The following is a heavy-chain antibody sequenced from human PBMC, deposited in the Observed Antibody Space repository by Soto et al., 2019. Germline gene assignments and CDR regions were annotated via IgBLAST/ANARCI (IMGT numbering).Heavy chain of an antibody. CDR1: GFTFSSYG. CDR2: IWYDGSNK. V-gene: IGHV3-33*01. CDR3: ASSPTPIVVVPAGDDAFDI. Sequence: SGGGVVQPGRSLRLSCAASGFTFSSYGMHWVRQAPGTGLEWVAVIWYDGSNKYYADSVKGRFTISRDNSKNTLYLQMNSLRAEDTAVYYCASSPTPIVVVPAGDDAFDIWGQGTMVTVSS. J-gene: IGHJ3*02. D-gene: IGHD2-2*01.